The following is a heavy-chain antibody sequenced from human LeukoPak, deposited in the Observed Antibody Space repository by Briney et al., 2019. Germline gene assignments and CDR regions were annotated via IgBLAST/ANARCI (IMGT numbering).Heavy chain of an antibody. CDR3: AKDPIGA. V-gene: IGHV3-30*18. CDR2: ISYDGSNK. D-gene: IGHD2-15*01. Sequence: GSLRLSCAASGFTFISYGMHWVRQAPGKGLEWVAVISYDGSNKYYADSVKGRFTISRDNSKNTLYLQMNSLRAEDTAVYYCAKDPIGAWGQGTLVTVSS. J-gene: IGHJ5*02. CDR1: GFTFISYG.